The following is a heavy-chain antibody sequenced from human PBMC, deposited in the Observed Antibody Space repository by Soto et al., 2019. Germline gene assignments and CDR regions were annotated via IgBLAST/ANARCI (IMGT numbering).Heavy chain of an antibody. D-gene: IGHD3-10*01. Sequence: GGALGLSCAASGFMFSAYTMSWVRQAPGKGLEWLSSITSNSDHIDYADSVRGRFTVSRDNARKSLYLQMDSLGAEDTGVYYCATPYYYNHWG. J-gene: IGHJ1*01. CDR3: ATPYYYNH. V-gene: IGHV3-21*01. CDR1: GFMFSAYT. CDR2: ITSNSDHI.